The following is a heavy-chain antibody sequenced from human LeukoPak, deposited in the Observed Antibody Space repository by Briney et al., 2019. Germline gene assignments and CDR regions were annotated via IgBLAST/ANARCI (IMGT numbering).Heavy chain of an antibody. CDR2: IFSNDEK. J-gene: IGHJ5*02. D-gene: IGHD3-3*01. V-gene: IGHV2-26*01. CDR3: ARMGRCDFWSGYQGNWFDP. Sequence: SGPTLVNPTETLTLTCTVSGFSLSNARMGVSWIRQPPGKALEWPAHIFSNDEKSYSTSLKSRLTISKDTSKSQVVLTMTNMDPVDTATYYCARMGRCDFWSGYQGNWFDPWGQGTLVTVSS. CDR1: GFSLSNARMG.